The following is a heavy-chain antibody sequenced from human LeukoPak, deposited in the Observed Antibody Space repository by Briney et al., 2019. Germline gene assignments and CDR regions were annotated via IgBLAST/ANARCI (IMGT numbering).Heavy chain of an antibody. CDR2: IYPGDSDT. CDR1: GYSFTSYW. CDR3: ARRLRTTVTTRAFDI. J-gene: IGHJ3*02. V-gene: IGHV5-51*01. D-gene: IGHD4-11*01. Sequence: PGGSLRLSCKGSGYSFTSYWIGWVRRMPGKGLEWMGIIYPGDSDTRYSPSFQGQVTISADKSISTAYLQWSSLKASDTAMYYCARRLRTTVTTRAFDIWGQGTMVTVSS.